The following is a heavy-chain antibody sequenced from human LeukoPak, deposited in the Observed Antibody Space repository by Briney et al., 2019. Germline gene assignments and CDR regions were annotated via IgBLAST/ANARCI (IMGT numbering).Heavy chain of an antibody. V-gene: IGHV3-48*03. J-gene: IGHJ3*01. CDR3: ASRTGTFGDAFDL. CDR2: ITSSASPL. CDR1: GFTFNMYE. Sequence: GSLRLSCAASGFTFNMYEMHWVRQAPGKGLEWLSYITSSASPLYYADSVKGRFTISRDNANNSLFLQMNSLRAEDTAVYFCASRTGTFGDAFDLWGRGTLVTVSS. D-gene: IGHD2-8*02.